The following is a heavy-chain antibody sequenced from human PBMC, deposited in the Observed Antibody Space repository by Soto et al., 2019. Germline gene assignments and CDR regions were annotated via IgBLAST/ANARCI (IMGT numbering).Heavy chain of an antibody. J-gene: IGHJ4*02. Sequence: LRLSCAASGFTFSSYSMNWVRQAPGKGLEWVSYISSSSSTIYYADSVKGRFTISRDNAKNSLYLQMNSLRAEDTAVYYCARDLNLGSFDYWGQGTLLTVSS. CDR2: ISSSSSTI. CDR1: GFTFSSYS. CDR3: ARDLNLGSFDY. V-gene: IGHV3-48*01.